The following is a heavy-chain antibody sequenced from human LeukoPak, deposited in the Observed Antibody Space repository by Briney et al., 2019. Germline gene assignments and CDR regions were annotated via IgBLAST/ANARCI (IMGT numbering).Heavy chain of an antibody. V-gene: IGHV4-59*01. Sequence: PSETLSLTCTVSGGSISSYYWSWIRQPPGKGLEWIGYIYYSGSTNYNPSLKSRVTMSVDTSKNQFSLKLTSVTAADTAVYFCVKSPRTVNTIFDSWGQGTLVTVSS. D-gene: IGHD3-3*01. J-gene: IGHJ4*02. CDR2: IYYSGST. CDR3: VKSPRTVNTIFDS. CDR1: GGSISSYY.